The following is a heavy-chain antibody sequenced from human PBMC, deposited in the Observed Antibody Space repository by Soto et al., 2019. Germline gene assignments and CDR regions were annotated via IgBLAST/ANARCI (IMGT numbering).Heavy chain of an antibody. Sequence: QVQLVQSGAEVKKPGSSVKVSCKASGGTFSSYAISWVRQAPGQGLEWMGGIIPIFGTANYAQKFQGRVTITADESTSTAYMELSSLRSADTAVYYCARDSRIAAAAYYYYGMDVWGQGTTVTVSS. CDR1: GGTFSSYA. D-gene: IGHD6-13*01. J-gene: IGHJ6*02. V-gene: IGHV1-69*12. CDR3: ARDSRIAAAAYYYYGMDV. CDR2: IIPIFGTA.